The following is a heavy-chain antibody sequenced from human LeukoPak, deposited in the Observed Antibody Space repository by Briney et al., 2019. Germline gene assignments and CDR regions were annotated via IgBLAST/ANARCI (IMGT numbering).Heavy chain of an antibody. Sequence: ASVKVSCKVSGYTLTELSMHWVRQAPGKGLEWMGGFDPEDGETIYAQKFQGRVTMTEDTSTDTAYMELSSLRSEDMAVYYCATESPTMVRGVIRGYYYYGMDVWGKGTTVTVSS. CDR1: GYTLTELS. CDR2: FDPEDGET. V-gene: IGHV1-24*01. J-gene: IGHJ6*04. D-gene: IGHD3-10*01. CDR3: ATESPTMVRGVIRGYYYYGMDV.